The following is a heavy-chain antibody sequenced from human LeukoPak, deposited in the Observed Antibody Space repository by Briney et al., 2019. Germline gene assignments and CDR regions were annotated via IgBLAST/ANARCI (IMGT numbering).Heavy chain of an antibody. CDR1: GGSISSSSYY. V-gene: IGHV4-39*01. D-gene: IGHD6-19*01. CDR3: ARRDRAVNAFDI. J-gene: IGHJ3*02. Sequence: PSETLSLTCTVSGGSISSSSYYWGWIRQPPGKGLEWIGSIYYSGSTYYNPSLKSRVTISVDTSKNQFSLKLSSVTAADTAVYYCARRDRAVNAFDIWGQGTMVTVS. CDR2: IYYSGST.